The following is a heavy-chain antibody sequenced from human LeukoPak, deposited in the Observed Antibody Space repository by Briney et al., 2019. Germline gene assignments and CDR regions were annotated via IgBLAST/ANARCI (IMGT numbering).Heavy chain of an antibody. Sequence: SETLSLTCTVSGGSISSSSYYWGWIRQPPGKGLEWIGSIYYSGSTYYNPSLKSRVTISVDTSKNQFSLKLSSVTAADTAVYYCARDRYYYDSSGYYSALDYWGQGTLVTVSS. CDR1: GGSISSSSYY. D-gene: IGHD3-22*01. J-gene: IGHJ4*02. CDR2: IYYSGST. V-gene: IGHV4-39*07. CDR3: ARDRYYYDSSGYYSALDY.